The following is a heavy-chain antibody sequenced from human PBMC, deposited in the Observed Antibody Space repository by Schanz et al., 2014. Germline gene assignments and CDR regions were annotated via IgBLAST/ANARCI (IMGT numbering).Heavy chain of an antibody. CDR1: GYTFSSYG. CDR2: INPNTGGT. Sequence: QVQLIQSGAEVKKPGASVKVSCTASGYTFSSYGITWVRQAPGQGLEWMGWINPNTGGTNFAQKFQGWVTVTRDTSISTVYMELSRVTYEDTAVYYCARDDRAYYYGMDVWGQGTTVTVSS. D-gene: IGHD3-22*01. CDR3: ARDDRAYYYGMDV. J-gene: IGHJ6*02. V-gene: IGHV1-2*04.